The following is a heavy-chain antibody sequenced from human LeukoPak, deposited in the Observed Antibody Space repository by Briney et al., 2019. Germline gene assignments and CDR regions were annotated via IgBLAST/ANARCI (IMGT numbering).Heavy chain of an antibody. V-gene: IGHV3-30*03. J-gene: IGHJ4*02. CDR2: ISYDGSDK. D-gene: IGHD6-13*01. Sequence: WVAVISYDGSDKYYADSVKGRFTISRDNSKNTLYLQMNRLRPDDTAVYYCARDSRQLALDYWGQGTLVTVSS. CDR3: ARDSRQLALDY.